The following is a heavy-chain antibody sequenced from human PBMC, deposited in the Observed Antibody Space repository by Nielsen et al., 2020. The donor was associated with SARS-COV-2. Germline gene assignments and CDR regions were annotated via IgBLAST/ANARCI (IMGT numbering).Heavy chain of an antibody. V-gene: IGHV3-23*01. Sequence: GESLKISCAASGFTFNIYAMAWVRRAPGRGLQWVTGVSASGGSTYYTDSVKARFSISRDNSKNTLFLQMHSLRVEDTALYYCAKDGVVRGDALDLWGQGTMVTVSS. CDR1: GFTFNIYA. D-gene: IGHD3-10*01. CDR2: VSASGGST. CDR3: AKDGVVRGDALDL. J-gene: IGHJ3*01.